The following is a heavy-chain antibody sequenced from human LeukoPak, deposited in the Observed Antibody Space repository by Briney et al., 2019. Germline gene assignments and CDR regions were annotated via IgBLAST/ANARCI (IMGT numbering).Heavy chain of an antibody. V-gene: IGHV3-23*01. J-gene: IGHJ6*02. CDR2: ISGSGGST. CDR1: GFTFSSYA. D-gene: IGHD2-2*01. CDR3: AKNQYQLLHTGPGMDV. Sequence: GASLRLSCAASGFTFSSYAMSWVRQAPGKGLEWVSGISGSGGSTYYADSVKGRFTISRDNSKNTLNLQMNGLRAEDTAIYYCAKNQYQLLHTGPGMDVWGQGTTVTVSS.